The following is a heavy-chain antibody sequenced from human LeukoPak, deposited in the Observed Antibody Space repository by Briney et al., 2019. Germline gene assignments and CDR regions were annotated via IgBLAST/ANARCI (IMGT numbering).Heavy chain of an antibody. J-gene: IGHJ4*02. V-gene: IGHV3-53*01. CDR2: LYSDGNT. D-gene: IGHD3-16*01. CDR3: ARGVEPLAANTLAY. CDR1: GFTVITND. Sequence: AGGSLRLSCAASGFTVITNDMTWVRQAPGKGLEWVSVLYSDGNTTYPDSVQGRFTISRDNSKNTLYLEMNSLSPDDTAVYYCARGVEPLAANTLAYWGQGTLVTVSS.